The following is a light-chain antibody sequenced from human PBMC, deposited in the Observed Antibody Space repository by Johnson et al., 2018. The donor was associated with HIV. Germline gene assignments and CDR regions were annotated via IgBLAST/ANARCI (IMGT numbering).Light chain of an antibody. Sequence: QSVLTQPPSVSAAPGQKVTISCSGIGSNIGDNYVSWYQHLPGTAPRLLIYDDIKLPSGIPDRFSGSKSGTSATLGITGLQTGDEADYYCGTWDTSLSAGHVFGTGTKVTVL. CDR1: GSNIGDNY. CDR3: GTWDTSLSAGHV. V-gene: IGLV1-51*01. J-gene: IGLJ1*01. CDR2: DDI.